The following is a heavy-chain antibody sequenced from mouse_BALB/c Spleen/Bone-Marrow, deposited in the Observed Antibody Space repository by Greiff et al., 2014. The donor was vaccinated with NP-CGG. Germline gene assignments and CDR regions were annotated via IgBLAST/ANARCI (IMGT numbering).Heavy chain of an antibody. D-gene: IGHD1-1*01. J-gene: IGHJ4*01. CDR2: IWAGGST. CDR3: AIPGAIGYGPHYYAMDY. CDR1: GFSLTSYG. V-gene: IGHV2-9*02. Sequence: QVQLKESGPGLVAPSQSLSITCTVSGFSLTSYGVHWVRQPPGKGLEWLGVIWAGGSTNYNSALMSRLSISKDNSKSQVFLKMNSLQTDDTAMYYRAIPGAIGYGPHYYAMDYWGQGTSVTVSS.